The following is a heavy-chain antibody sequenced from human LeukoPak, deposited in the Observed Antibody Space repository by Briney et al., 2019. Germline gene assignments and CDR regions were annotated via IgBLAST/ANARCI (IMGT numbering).Heavy chain of an antibody. CDR1: GFTFSSYA. V-gene: IGHV3-23*01. CDR3: AKKGQFDC. CDR2: VSDTDSSA. J-gene: IGHJ4*02. Sequence: PGGSLRLSCAASGFTFSSYAMHWVRQAPGKGLEWVSTVSDTDSSAYYADSVKGRFTISRDNSRNTLYLQMNSLRVEDTAVYYCAKKGQFDCWGQGTLVTVSS.